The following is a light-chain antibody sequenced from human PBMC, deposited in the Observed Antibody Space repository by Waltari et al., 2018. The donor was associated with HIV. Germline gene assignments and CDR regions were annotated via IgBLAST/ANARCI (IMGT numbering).Light chain of an antibody. J-gene: IGLJ2*01. CDR2: EDK. Sequence: NFMLTQPHSLSESPGKTVTISCTRSSGHIASYFVQWYQQRPGSSPTTVIYEDKRRPSGVPERFSGSIDTSSNSASLTISGLETEDEADYYCQSYYLNNVVFGGGTKLTVL. CDR3: QSYYLNNVV. V-gene: IGLV6-57*01. CDR1: SGHIASYF.